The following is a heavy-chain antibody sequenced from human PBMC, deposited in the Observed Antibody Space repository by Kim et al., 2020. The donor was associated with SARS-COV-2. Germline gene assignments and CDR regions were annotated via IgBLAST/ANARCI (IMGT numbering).Heavy chain of an antibody. V-gene: IGHV4-31*03. CDR3: ARSNSGGGCYFFDY. J-gene: IGHJ4*02. CDR2: IYYSGST. D-gene: IGHD2-15*01. CDR1: GGSISSGGYY. Sequence: SETLSLTCTVSGGSISSGGYYWTWIRQHPGKGLEWIGYIYYSGSTYYNPSLKSRVTISVDTSKNQFSLKLSSVTAADTAVYFCARSNSGGGCYFFDYWGQGTLVTVSS.